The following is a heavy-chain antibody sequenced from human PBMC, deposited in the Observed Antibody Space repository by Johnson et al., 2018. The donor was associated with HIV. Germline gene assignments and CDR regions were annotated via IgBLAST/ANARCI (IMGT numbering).Heavy chain of an antibody. D-gene: IGHD6-19*01. CDR3: ARGKSSGWYGSGKGYAFDI. J-gene: IGHJ3*02. CDR1: GFTFSSYA. V-gene: IGHV3-30*04. Sequence: VQLVESGGGVVQPGRSLRLSCAASGFTFSSYAMHWVRQAPGKGLEWVAVISYDGSNKYYADSVKGRFTISRDNAKNSLYLQMNSLRAEDTAVYYWARGKSSGWYGSGKGYAFDIWGQGTMVTVSS. CDR2: ISYDGSNK.